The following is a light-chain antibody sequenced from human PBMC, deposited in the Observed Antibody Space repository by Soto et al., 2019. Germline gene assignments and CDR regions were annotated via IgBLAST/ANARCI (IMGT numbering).Light chain of an antibody. CDR3: CSYAGSSTYV. CDR1: SSDVGGYKH. CDR2: EGS. J-gene: IGLJ1*01. Sequence: QSALTQPASVSGSPVQSIPISCTGTSSDVGGYKHVSWYQQHPGKAPKLMIYEGSKRPSGVSIRFTGSKSGNTASLTISGLQAEDEADYSCCSYAGSSTYVVGIGTKVTVL. V-gene: IGLV2-23*01.